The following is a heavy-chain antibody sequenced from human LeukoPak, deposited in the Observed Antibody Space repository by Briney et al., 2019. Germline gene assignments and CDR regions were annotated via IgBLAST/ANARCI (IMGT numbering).Heavy chain of an antibody. CDR3: ARVCITMIVVDDAFDI. J-gene: IGHJ3*02. CDR2: IYTSETT. V-gene: IGHV4-4*07. D-gene: IGHD3-22*01. Sequence: PSETLSLTCTVSGDSISSYYWSWIRQPAGKGLEWVGRIYTSETTNYNPSLKGRVTMSVDTSKNQLSLKLSSVTAADTAVYYCARVCITMIVVDDAFDIWGQGTMVTVSS. CDR1: GDSISSYY.